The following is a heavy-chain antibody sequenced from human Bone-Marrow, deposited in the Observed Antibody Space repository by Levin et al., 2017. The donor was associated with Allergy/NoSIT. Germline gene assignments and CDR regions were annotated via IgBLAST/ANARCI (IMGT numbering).Heavy chain of an antibody. D-gene: IGHD3-9*01. CDR1: GFTFTTHA. CDR3: ARANYDVLTGYDY. Sequence: SLRLSCAASGFTFTTHAMHWVRQAPGKGLDWVALIWYDGSNKFYADSVKGRFTISRDNSKSTVYLQMNSLRAEDTAVYFCARANYDVLTGYDYWGQGTLVTVSS. V-gene: IGHV3-33*01. J-gene: IGHJ4*02. CDR2: IWYDGSNK.